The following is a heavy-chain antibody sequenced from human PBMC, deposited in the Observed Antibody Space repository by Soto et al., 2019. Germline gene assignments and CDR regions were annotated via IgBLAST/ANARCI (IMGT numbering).Heavy chain of an antibody. CDR1: GYTFTSYG. Sequence: ASVKVSCKASGYTFTSYGISWVRQAPGQGLEWMGWISAYNGNTNYAQKLQGRVTMTTDTSTSTAYMELRSLRSDDTAVYYCARGENDFWSGYREMYWFDPWGQGTLVTVSS. CDR2: ISAYNGNT. V-gene: IGHV1-18*01. J-gene: IGHJ5*02. CDR3: ARGENDFWSGYREMYWFDP. D-gene: IGHD3-3*01.